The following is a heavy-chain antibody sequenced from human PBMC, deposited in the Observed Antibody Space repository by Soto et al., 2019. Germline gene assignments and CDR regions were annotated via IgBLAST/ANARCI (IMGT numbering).Heavy chain of an antibody. V-gene: IGHV4-59*01. D-gene: IGHD6-13*01. CDR1: GASISSYY. CDR3: AAGNDY. J-gene: IGHJ4*02. CDR2: MYHSGTT. Sequence: QVQLQESGPGLVKPSETLSLTCTVSGASISSYYWNWIRQSPTKGLEWIGNMYHSGTTKYNPSLNSRVIMSRDTSKNQFSLKLSSVTAADTAIYYCAAGNDYWGQGTLVTVSS.